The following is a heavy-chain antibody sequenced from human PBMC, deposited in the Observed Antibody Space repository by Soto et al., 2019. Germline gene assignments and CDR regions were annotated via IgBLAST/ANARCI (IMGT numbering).Heavy chain of an antibody. CDR2: AKSRARGFAT. J-gene: IGHJ2*01. CDR1: GFTFSDRF. CDR3: ATLKLAVDALLDPYFDF. Sequence: VQLVESGGGLVQPGGALRLSCAASGFTFSDRFMDWVRQAPGKGLEWIGRAKSRARGFATQYADSVKGRVTVSIDESTSSFYIQMNTLNAGDTAVYYRATLKLAVDALLDPYFDFWGRGTLVTVSS. V-gene: IGHV3-72*01. D-gene: IGHD2-15*01.